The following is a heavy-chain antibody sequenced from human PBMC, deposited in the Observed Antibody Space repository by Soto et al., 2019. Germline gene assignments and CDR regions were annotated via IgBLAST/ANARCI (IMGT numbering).Heavy chain of an antibody. CDR2: INYSGST. D-gene: IGHD3-22*01. CDR1: GASISSYY. Sequence: QVQLQESGPGLVKLSETLSLTCTVSGASISSYYWSWIRQPPGKGLEWIGYINYSGSTNYNPSLRRRVTISVDTSKMQFSLKLSSVTAADTAVYYCARAGSYYDTSGYYSGTQLDYWGQGTLVTVS. J-gene: IGHJ4*02. CDR3: ARAGSYYDTSGYYSGTQLDY. V-gene: IGHV4-59*01.